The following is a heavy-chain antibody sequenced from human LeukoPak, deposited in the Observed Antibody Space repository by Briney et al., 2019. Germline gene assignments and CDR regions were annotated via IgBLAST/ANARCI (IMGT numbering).Heavy chain of an antibody. D-gene: IGHD3-10*01. Sequence: PSETLSLTCAVSGGSISSSNWWSWVRQPPGKGLEWIGEIYHSGSTNYNPSLKSRVTISVDKPKNQFSLKLSSVTAADTAVYYCATGSGSYYPFDYWGQGTLVTVSS. CDR2: IYHSGST. V-gene: IGHV4-4*02. J-gene: IGHJ4*02. CDR3: ATGSGSYYPFDY. CDR1: GGSISSSNW.